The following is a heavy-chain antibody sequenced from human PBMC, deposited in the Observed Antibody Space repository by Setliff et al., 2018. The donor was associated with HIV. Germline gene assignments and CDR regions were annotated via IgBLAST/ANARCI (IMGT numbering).Heavy chain of an antibody. CDR2: IYYSGST. V-gene: IGHV4-39*01. CDR1: GGSISSSSYD. D-gene: IGHD3-22*01. J-gene: IGHJ4*02. Sequence: KSSETLSLTCTVSGGSISSSSYDGGWIRQPPGKGLEWIGSIYYSGSTYYNPSLKSRVTISVDTSKNQFSLKLSSVTAADTAVYFCATMNYDSSGCYSDWGQGTRVTVSS. CDR3: ATMNYDSSGCYSD.